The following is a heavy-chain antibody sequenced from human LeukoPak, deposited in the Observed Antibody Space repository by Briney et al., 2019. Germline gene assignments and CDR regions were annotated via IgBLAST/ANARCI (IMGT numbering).Heavy chain of an antibody. CDR2: IYYSGST. CDR3: ARLDSIHLITY. J-gene: IGHJ4*02. Sequence: SETLSLTCTVSGGSISSSSYYWGWLRQPPGKGLEWIGTIYYSGSTYYNPSLKSRVTISVDTSNNQFCLKLSSVTAADAAVYYCARLDSIHLITYWGQGTLVTVSS. CDR1: GGSISSSSYY. V-gene: IGHV4-39*01. D-gene: IGHD3-16*01.